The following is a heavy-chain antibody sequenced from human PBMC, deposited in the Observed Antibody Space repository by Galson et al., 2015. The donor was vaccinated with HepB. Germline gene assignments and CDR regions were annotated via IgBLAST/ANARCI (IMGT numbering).Heavy chain of an antibody. CDR1: GYTFSDYA. Sequence: SVKVSCKASGYTFSDYAIHWVRQAPGQRLEWMGWINAGNGKTKYSQKFQGRVTITRDTSASTAYMELSSLRSEDTAVYYCARGADSSSAGVFDYWGQGTLVTVSS. CDR3: ARGADSSSAGVFDY. D-gene: IGHD6-6*01. J-gene: IGHJ4*02. V-gene: IGHV1-3*01. CDR2: INAGNGKT.